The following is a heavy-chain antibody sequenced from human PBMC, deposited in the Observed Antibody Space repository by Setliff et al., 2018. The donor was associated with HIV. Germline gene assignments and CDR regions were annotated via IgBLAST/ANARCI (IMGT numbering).Heavy chain of an antibody. CDR2: LNYVGVT. V-gene: IGHV4-34*01. CDR3: ATTECRGADCPQMYDY. J-gene: IGHJ4*02. D-gene: IGHD2-21*02. CDR1: GGSFSGSY. Sequence: PSETLSLTSAVHGGSFSGSYWSWIRQPPGKGLEWIGELNYVGVTNHNPSLKSRVTISVEASKRQWSLKLNSVTAADTAVYYCATTECRGADCPQMYDYWGQGILVTVSS.